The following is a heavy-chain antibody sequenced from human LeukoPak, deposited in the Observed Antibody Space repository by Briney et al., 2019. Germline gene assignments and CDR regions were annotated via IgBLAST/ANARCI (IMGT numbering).Heavy chain of an antibody. CDR2: VNPNSGAT. CDR1: GYTFTGYS. D-gene: IGHD3-10*01. V-gene: IGHV1-2*06. CDR3: ARELPFDY. Sequence: ASVKVSCKASGYTFTGYSVHWVRQAPGQGLEWMGRVNPNSGATDYAQKFQGRVTMTRDTSISTVYMELNRLRSDDTAVYYCARELPFDYWGQGTLVTVSS. J-gene: IGHJ4*02.